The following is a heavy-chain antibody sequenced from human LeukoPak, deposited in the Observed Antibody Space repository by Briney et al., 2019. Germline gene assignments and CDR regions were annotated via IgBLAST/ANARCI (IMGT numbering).Heavy chain of an antibody. D-gene: IGHD2-8*01. Sequence: SEILSLTCTVSSGSISGDTSYWGWIRQPPGTGLEWIASVYYTGSTYYNPSLRSRVTISVDTSKNQFFLKIDSLTAADTAVYYCARHVPPPVNGMDYWGQGTLVAVSS. CDR2: VYYTGST. J-gene: IGHJ4*02. CDR3: ARHVPPPVNGMDY. CDR1: SGSISGDTSY. V-gene: IGHV4-39*01.